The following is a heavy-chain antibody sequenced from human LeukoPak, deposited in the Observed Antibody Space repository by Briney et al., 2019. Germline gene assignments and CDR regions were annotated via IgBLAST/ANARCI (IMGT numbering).Heavy chain of an antibody. Sequence: ASVKVSCKASGYTFTGYYMHWVRQAPGQGLEWMGRINPNSGGTNYAQKFQGRATMTRDTSISTAYMELSRLRSDDTAVYYCARGSGSYNWFDPWGQGTLVTVSS. V-gene: IGHV1-2*06. D-gene: IGHD3-10*01. CDR1: GYTFTGYY. CDR2: INPNSGGT. J-gene: IGHJ5*02. CDR3: ARGSGSYNWFDP.